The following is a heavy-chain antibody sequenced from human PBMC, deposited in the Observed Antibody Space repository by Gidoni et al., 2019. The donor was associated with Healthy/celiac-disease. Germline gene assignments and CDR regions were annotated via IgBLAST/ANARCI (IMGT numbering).Heavy chain of an antibody. CDR3: ARADLLGYCSGGSCYSDYYGMDV. J-gene: IGHJ6*02. D-gene: IGHD2-15*01. CDR1: EYPFTGYY. V-gene: IGHV1-2*02. Sequence: QVQLVQSGAEVKKPGASVKVSCKASEYPFTGYYMHWVRPAPGKGLEWMGWINPNSGGTNYAQKFQGRVTMTRDTSISTAYMELSRLRSDDTAVYYCARADLLGYCSGGSCYSDYYGMDVWGQGTTVTVSS. CDR2: INPNSGGT.